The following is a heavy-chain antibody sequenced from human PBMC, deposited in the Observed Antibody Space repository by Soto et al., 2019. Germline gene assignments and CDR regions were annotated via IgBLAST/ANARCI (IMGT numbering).Heavy chain of an antibody. CDR2: FDPEDGET. CDR1: GYTLTELS. Sequence: ASVKVSCKVFGYTLTELSMHWVRQAPGKGLEWMGGFDPEDGETIYAQKFQGRVTITADKSTSTAYMELSSLRSEDTAVYYCARGWGSYGMDVWGQGTTVTVSS. CDR3: ARGWGSYGMDV. V-gene: IGHV1-24*01. D-gene: IGHD2-21*01. J-gene: IGHJ6*02.